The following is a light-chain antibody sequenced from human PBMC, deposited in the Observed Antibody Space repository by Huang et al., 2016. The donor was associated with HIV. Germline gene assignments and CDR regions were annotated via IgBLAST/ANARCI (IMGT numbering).Light chain of an antibody. CDR1: QGISSY. CDR3: QQYKTYFFT. V-gene: IGKV1-8*01. Sequence: AIRITQSPSSLSVSTGDRVTITCRASQGISSYLAWYQQKPGKAPKLLIYGASTLQSGVPARVSGSGSGTDFTLTISNLQSEDLGNYYCQQYKTYFFTFGQGTKLEIK. J-gene: IGKJ2*01. CDR2: GAS.